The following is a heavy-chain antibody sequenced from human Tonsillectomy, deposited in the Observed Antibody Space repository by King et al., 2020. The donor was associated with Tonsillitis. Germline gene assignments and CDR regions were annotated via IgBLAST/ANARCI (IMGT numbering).Heavy chain of an antibody. V-gene: IGHV3-30*01. CDR1: GFIFSSYA. J-gene: IGHJ6*03. CDR2: ISHDGSHN. CDR3: AIDPNLWLHLDYFYYYMDV. Sequence: VQLVESGGGVVQPAGSLRLSCAASGFIFSSYAMHWVRQAPGKGLEWVAVISHDGSHNYYANSVKGRFTISRDNSKNTLYLQMDSLRVEDTAVFYCAIDPNLWLHLDYFYYYMDVWGKGTTVTVSS. D-gene: IGHD5-24*01.